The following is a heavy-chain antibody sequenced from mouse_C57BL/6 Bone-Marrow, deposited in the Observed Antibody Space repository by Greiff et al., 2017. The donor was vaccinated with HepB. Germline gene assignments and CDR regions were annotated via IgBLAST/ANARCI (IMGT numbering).Heavy chain of an antibody. D-gene: IGHD2-12*01. CDR3: ARKTVTPFAY. Sequence: VKLQQPGAELVKPGASVKLSCKASGYTFTSYWMHWVKQRPGQGLEWIGMIHPNSGSTNYNEKFKSKATLTVDKSSSTAYMQLSSLTSEDSAVYYCARKTVTPFAYWGQGTLVTVSA. J-gene: IGHJ3*01. V-gene: IGHV1-64*01. CDR2: IHPNSGST. CDR1: GYTFTSYW.